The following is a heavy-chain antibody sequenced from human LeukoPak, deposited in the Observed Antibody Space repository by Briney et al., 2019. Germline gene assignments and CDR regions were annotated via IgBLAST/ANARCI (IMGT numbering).Heavy chain of an antibody. CDR1: GNSIRNYY. J-gene: IGHJ4*02. Sequence: PSETLSLTCTVSGNSIRNYYWNWIRQPAGKGLEWIGRIYTSGSTDYNPSLKSRVTMSVDTSTNQFSLKLSSVTAADTAVYYCARESKSYDGSGYYHDYWGLGTLVTVSS. V-gene: IGHV4-4*07. CDR2: IYTSGST. D-gene: IGHD3-22*01. CDR3: ARESKSYDGSGYYHDY.